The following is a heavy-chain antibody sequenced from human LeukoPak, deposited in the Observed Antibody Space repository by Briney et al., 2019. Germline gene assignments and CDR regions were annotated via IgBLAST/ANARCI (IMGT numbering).Heavy chain of an antibody. V-gene: IGHV3-23*01. Sequence: GGSLRLSCAASGFTFSNYAMNWVRQAPGKGLEWVSAVIGSGDKTKYADSVKGRFTISRDNSKNTPYLQMNSLRAEDTSVYYCAKVRCSGGTCYLDHFDYWGQGALVTVSS. CDR2: VIGSGDKT. J-gene: IGHJ4*02. CDR1: GFTFSNYA. CDR3: AKVRCSGGTCYLDHFDY. D-gene: IGHD2-15*01.